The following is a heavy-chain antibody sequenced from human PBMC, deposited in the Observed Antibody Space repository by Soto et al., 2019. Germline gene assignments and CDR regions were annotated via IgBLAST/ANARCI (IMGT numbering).Heavy chain of an antibody. CDR1: VASISSGGYY. Sequence: QVHLQESGPGLLKPSRPLSPPCLFPVASISSGGYYWTWIRQHPGKGLEWIGYIYYSGSTYSNPSLKSRVTISVDTSKNQFSLKLSSVTAADTAVYYCARAPLNWGQGTLVTVSS. CDR3: ARAPLN. J-gene: IGHJ4*02. CDR2: IYYSGST. V-gene: IGHV4-31*03.